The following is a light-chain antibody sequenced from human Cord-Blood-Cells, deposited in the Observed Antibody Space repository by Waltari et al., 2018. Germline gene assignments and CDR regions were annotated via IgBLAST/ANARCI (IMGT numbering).Light chain of an antibody. J-gene: IGLJ1*01. CDR1: SSDVGSYNL. CDR3: CSYAGSYV. V-gene: IGLV2-23*02. CDR2: EVS. Sequence: QSALTPPASVSGSPGQSITISCTGTSSDVGSYNLVSWYQQHPGKAPTLMIYEVSKRPSGVSNRFSGSKSGNTASLTISGLQAEDEADYYCCSYAGSYVFGTGTKVTVL.